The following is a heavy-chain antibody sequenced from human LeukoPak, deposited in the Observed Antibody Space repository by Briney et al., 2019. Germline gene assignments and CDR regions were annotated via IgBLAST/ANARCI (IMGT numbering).Heavy chain of an antibody. CDR1: GFDFSSNW. V-gene: IGHV3-74*01. D-gene: IGHD3-3*01. J-gene: IGHJ4*02. Sequence: GGSLRLSCAASGFDFSSNWMHWVRHAPGQGLVWVSRIKGDGISTNYADSVKGRFTISRDIAKNTPYLQMNSLRAEDTGVYYCAKDHYWSIDYWGRGTLVTVSS. CDR2: IKGDGIST. CDR3: AKDHYWSIDY.